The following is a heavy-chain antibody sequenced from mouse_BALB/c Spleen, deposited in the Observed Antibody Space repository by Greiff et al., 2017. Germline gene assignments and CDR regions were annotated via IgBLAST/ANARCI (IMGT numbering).Heavy chain of an antibody. D-gene: IGHD2-2*01. Sequence: EVQLQQSGPELVKPGASVKISCKASGYTFTDYNMHWVKQSHGKSLEWIGYIYPYNGGTGYNQKFKSKATLTVDNSSSTAYMELRSLTSEDSAVYYCARVGGYDPFDDWGQGTTLTVSS. CDR3: ARVGGYDPFDD. V-gene: IGHV1S29*02. CDR2: IYPYNGGT. J-gene: IGHJ2*01. CDR1: GYTFTDYN.